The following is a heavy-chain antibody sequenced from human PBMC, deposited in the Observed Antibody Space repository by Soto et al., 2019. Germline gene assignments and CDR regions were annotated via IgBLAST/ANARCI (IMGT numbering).Heavy chain of an antibody. Sequence: PGGSLTLSCAASGYTFSNYWIHWVRQVPREGLVWGSSINNDGSRTWYADSVRGRIAMSRDNARNLVSLQMNSLRAEDTAVYYCGTTFEYWGQGALVTVSS. CDR3: GTTFEY. CDR1: GYTFSNYW. D-gene: IGHD1-26*01. J-gene: IGHJ4*02. V-gene: IGHV3-74*01. CDR2: INNDGSRT.